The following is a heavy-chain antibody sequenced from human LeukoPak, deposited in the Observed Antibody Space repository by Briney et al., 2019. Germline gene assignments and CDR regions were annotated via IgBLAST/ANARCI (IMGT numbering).Heavy chain of an antibody. J-gene: IGHJ5*02. Sequence: PGGSLRLSCAASGFGFSNYWMSWVRQAPGKGLEWIGFIYTSGSSDHNPSLKSRVTISLDTSKNQFSLKLSSVTAADTAVYYCARHDFDYSSSSDNFFDPWGQGTLVTVSS. CDR3: ARHDFDYSSSSDNFFDP. CDR2: IYTSGSS. CDR1: GFGFSNYW. V-gene: IGHV4-4*09. D-gene: IGHD6-6*01.